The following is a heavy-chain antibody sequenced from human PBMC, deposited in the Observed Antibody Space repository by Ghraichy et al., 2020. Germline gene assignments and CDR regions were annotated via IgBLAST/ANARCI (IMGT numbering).Heavy chain of an antibody. Sequence: GGSLRLSCVGSGFSFSGYSMNWVRQSPGKGLEWIAYITSSSRTTSYADSVKGRFTISRDNAQNSLYLQMNSLRDEDTAVYYCAKEVRGSYGPGAFDYWGQGTLVTVSS. J-gene: IGHJ4*02. CDR3: AKEVRGSYGPGAFDY. CDR2: ITSSSRTT. D-gene: IGHD5-18*01. V-gene: IGHV3-48*02. CDR1: GFSFSGYS.